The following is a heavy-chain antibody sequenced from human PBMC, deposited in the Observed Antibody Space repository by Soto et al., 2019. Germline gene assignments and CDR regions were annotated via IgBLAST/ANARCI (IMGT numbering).Heavy chain of an antibody. Sequence: GSLRLSCAASGFTLSGYAMGWVRQAPGKGLEYVSGISSNGVGTYYANSVQGRFTISRDNSKNTVYLQMGSLRPEDMAVYYCARRARPDFYYMDVWGKGTTVTVSS. CDR2: ISSNGVGT. J-gene: IGHJ6*03. CDR3: ARRARPDFYYMDV. D-gene: IGHD6-6*01. V-gene: IGHV3-64*01. CDR1: GFTLSGYA.